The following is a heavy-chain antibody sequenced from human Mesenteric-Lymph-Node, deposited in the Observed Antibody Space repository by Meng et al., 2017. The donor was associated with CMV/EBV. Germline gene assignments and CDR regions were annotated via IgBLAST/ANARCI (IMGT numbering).Heavy chain of an antibody. CDR1: GGSFSGYY. Sequence: GSLRLSCAVYGGSFSGYYWSWIRQPPGKGLEWIGEINHSGSTNYNPSLKSRVTISVDTSKNQFSLKLGSVTAADTAVYYCARQTGSFSFDYWGQGTLVTVSS. V-gene: IGHV4-34*01. D-gene: IGHD1-1*01. J-gene: IGHJ4*02. CDR2: INHSGST. CDR3: ARQTGSFSFDY.